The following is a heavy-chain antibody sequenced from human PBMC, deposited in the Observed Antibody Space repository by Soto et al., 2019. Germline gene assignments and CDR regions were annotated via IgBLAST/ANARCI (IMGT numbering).Heavy chain of an antibody. J-gene: IGHJ6*02. CDR1: GFNFGAYA. CDR3: AKDRSEKFWVYYYAMDV. D-gene: IGHD6-19*01. CDR2: ISGSSSGT. Sequence: GGSLRLSCEASGFNFGAYAMSWVRQAPGKGLEWVSGISGSSSGTYYTDSVKGRFTISRDNSKNTVYLQMNSLRGEDTAVYCCAKDRSEKFWVYYYAMDVWGQGTAVTVSS. V-gene: IGHV3-23*01.